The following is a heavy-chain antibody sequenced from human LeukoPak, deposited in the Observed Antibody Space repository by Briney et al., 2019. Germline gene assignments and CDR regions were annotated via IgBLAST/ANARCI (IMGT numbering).Heavy chain of an antibody. CDR3: ARDRAWNYFDY. CDR2: ISNDGSRK. V-gene: IGHV3-30*03. Sequence: GGSLRLSCAPSGFTFSRHGMHWVRQAPGRGLEWVAIISNDGSRKYYAHSVEGRFTISRDNSKNTLYLQMDSLRAEDTAVYYCARDRAWNYFDYWGQGTLVTVSS. D-gene: IGHD3-3*01. J-gene: IGHJ4*02. CDR1: GFTFSRHG.